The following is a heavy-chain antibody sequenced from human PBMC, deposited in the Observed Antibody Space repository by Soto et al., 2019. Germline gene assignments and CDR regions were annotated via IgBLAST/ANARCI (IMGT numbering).Heavy chain of an antibody. CDR1: GGTFSSYT. V-gene: IGHV1-69*04. D-gene: IGHD6-19*01. Sequence: SVKVSCKASGGTFSSYTISWVRQAPGQGLERMGRIIPILGIANYAQKFQGRVTITADKSTSTAYMELSSLRAEDTAVYYCAKDRAAVAPIVAEWGQGTLVTVSS. J-gene: IGHJ4*02. CDR2: IIPILGIA. CDR3: AKDRAAVAPIVAE.